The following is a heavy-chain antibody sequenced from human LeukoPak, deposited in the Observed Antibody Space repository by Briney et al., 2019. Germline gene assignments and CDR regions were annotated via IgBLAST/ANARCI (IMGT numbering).Heavy chain of an antibody. CDR2: ISGSGGST. CDR3: AKIIAAAGSEYFQH. D-gene: IGHD6-13*01. J-gene: IGHJ1*01. Sequence: GGSLRLSCEASGFTFSSYAMSWVRQAPGKGLEWVSAISGSGGSTYYADSVKGRFTISRDNSKNTLYLQMNSLRAEDTAVYYCAKIIAAAGSEYFQHWGQGTLVTVSS. CDR1: GFTFSSYA. V-gene: IGHV3-23*01.